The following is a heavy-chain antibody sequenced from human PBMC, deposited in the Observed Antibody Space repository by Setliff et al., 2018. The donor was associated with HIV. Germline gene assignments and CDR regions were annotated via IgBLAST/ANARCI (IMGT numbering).Heavy chain of an antibody. CDR3: ARGRCSGGSCFFDS. V-gene: IGHV3-48*01. CDR1: GFTFSNST. CDR2: IDSNSGVV. Sequence: GGSLRLSCAASGFTFSNSTMNWVRQAPGKGLEWVSYIDSNSGVVYYADSVVDRFTISRDNDKKSLYLHADRLTVDDTAIYYCARGRCSGGSCFFDSWGQGTLVTVSS. J-gene: IGHJ4*02. D-gene: IGHD2-15*01.